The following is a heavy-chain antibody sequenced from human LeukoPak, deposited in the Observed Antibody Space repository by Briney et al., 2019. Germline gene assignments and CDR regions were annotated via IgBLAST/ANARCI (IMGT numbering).Heavy chain of an antibody. CDR2: IGADDSDT. D-gene: IGHD3-22*01. CDR3: ARVPEFYESSGYGFDS. CDR1: GYSFSNYW. Sequence: GESLKISCQGSGYSFSNYWIGGVRQMPGKGLEWMGIIGADDSDTRYIPSFQGQVTFSADKSISTAYLQWSNLKASDSAMYYCARVPEFYESSGYGFDSWGQGTLVPVSS. J-gene: IGHJ5*01. V-gene: IGHV5-51*01.